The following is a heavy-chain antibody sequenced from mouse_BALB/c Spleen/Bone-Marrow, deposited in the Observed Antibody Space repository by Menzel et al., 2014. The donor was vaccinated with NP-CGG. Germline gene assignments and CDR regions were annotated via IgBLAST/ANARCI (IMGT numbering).Heavy chain of an antibody. Sequence: EVKLMESGGGLVKPGGSLKLSCAASGFTFSSYAMSWVRQTPEKRPEWVATISSGGSYTYYPDSVKGRFTISRDNAKNTLYLQMSSLRSEDTAMYYCARFITSLVYFDYWGQGTTLTVSS. CDR2: ISSGGSYT. V-gene: IGHV5-9-1*01. J-gene: IGHJ2*01. CDR1: GFTFSSYA. CDR3: ARFITSLVYFDY. D-gene: IGHD1-1*01.